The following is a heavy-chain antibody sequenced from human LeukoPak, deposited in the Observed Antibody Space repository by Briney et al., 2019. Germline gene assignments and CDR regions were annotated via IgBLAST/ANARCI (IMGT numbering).Heavy chain of an antibody. Sequence: PSETLSLTCTVSGGSISSYYWSWIRQPPGKGLEWIGYIYYSGSTNYNPSLKSRVTISVDTSKNQFSLKLSSVTAADTAVYYCARATRVWYFDLWGRGTLVTVSS. CDR3: ARATRVWYFDL. V-gene: IGHV4-59*08. CDR2: IYYSGST. CDR1: GGSISSYY. J-gene: IGHJ2*01. D-gene: IGHD5-12*01.